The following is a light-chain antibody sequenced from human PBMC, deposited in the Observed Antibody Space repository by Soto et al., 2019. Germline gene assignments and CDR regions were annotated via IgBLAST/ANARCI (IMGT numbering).Light chain of an antibody. CDR3: QQGDIWPWT. Sequence: EVVMTQSPVTLSVSLGQRATLSCRASQTVSSHIAWYQQKPGQAPRLLISGVFVRATGIPGRFSGSGSGTEFTLTTSSLQSEDFATYYCQQGDIWPWTFGQGTKVEIK. CDR2: GVF. J-gene: IGKJ1*01. V-gene: IGKV3D-15*01. CDR1: QTVSSH.